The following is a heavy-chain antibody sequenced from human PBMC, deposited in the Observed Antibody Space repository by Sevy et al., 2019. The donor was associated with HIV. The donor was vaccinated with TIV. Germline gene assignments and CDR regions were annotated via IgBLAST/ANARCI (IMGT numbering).Heavy chain of an antibody. D-gene: IGHD3-22*01. Sequence: SETLSLTCAVYGGSFSGYYWSWIRQPPGKGLEWIGEINHSGSTNYNPSLKSRVTISVDTSKNQFSLKLSSVTAADTAVYYCARGVMYYYDSSGYYPPYYYYGMDVWGQRTTVTVSS. CDR3: ARGVMYYYDSSGYYPPYYYYGMDV. CDR2: INHSGST. CDR1: GGSFSGYY. J-gene: IGHJ6*02. V-gene: IGHV4-34*01.